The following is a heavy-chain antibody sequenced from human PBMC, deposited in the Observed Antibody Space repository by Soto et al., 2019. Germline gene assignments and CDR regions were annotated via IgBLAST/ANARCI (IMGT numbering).Heavy chain of an antibody. CDR2: IYWNDEM. CDR3: SHLSTYPHNYGMDV. J-gene: IGHJ6*02. CDR1: GFSLRTEGVA. Sequence: QITLKESGPTLVKPTQTLTLACTFSGFSLRTEGVAVSWVRQPPGKALEWLTLIYWNDEMRFSPSLKNRLTITTHPAKTQVVLTMTNMDPADTGTYYCSHLSTYPHNYGMDVWAQGPPVTVS. V-gene: IGHV2-5*01.